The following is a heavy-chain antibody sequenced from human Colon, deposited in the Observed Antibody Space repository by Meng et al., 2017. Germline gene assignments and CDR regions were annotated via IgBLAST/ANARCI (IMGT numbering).Heavy chain of an antibody. Sequence: QQELLQRGAGLLKAPEAPSLPCAVYGGSFSGYYWCWIRQHPGKGLEGIGEINHSGSTNYNPSLKSRVTISVDTSKNQFSLKLSSVTAADTAVYYCARERLSSGWYGGRWFDPWGQGTLVTVSS. CDR2: INHSGST. CDR3: ARERLSSGWYGGRWFDP. V-gene: IGHV4-34*01. D-gene: IGHD6-19*01. J-gene: IGHJ5*02. CDR1: GGSFSGYY.